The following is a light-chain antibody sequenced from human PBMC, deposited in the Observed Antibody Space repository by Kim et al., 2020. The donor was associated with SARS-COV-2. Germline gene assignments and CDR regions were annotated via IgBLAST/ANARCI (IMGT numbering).Light chain of an antibody. CDR1: QSVSSSY. CDR2: GAS. J-gene: IGKJ1*01. CDR3: QQYGSSRWT. Sequence: EFVLTQSPGTLSLSPGERATLSCRASQSVSSSYSAWYQHKPGQAPRLLIYGASSRATGIPDRFSGSGSGTDFTLTISRLEPEDFAVYYCQQYGSSRWTFGQGTKVEI. V-gene: IGKV3-20*01.